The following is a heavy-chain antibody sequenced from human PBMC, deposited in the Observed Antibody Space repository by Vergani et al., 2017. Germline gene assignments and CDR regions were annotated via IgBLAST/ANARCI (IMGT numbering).Heavy chain of an antibody. CDR2: IYYSGST. J-gene: IGHJ5*02. D-gene: IGHD3-3*01. V-gene: IGHV4-39*01. Sequence: QLQLQESGPGLVKPSETLSLTCTVSGGSISSSSYYWGWIRQPPGKGLEWIGSIYYSGSTYYNPSLKSRVTISVDTSKNQFSLKLSSVTAVDTAVYYCARVLDSYDFWSGFDPWGQGTLVTVSS. CDR1: GGSISSSSYY. CDR3: ARVLDSYDFWSGFDP.